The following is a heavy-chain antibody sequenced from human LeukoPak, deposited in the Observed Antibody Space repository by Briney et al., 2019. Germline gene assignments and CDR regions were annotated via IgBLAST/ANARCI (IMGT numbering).Heavy chain of an antibody. J-gene: IGHJ4*02. CDR1: GFTFDDYG. V-gene: IGHV3-20*04. D-gene: IGHD2-2*01. Sequence: RPGGSLRLSCAASGFTFDDYGMSWVRHAPGKGLGCVSGINWNGGSTGYADSVKGRFTISRDNAKNSLYLQMNSLRAEDTAFYYCARSPAATAQGPFEYWGQGTLVTVSS. CDR3: ARSPAATAQGPFEY. CDR2: INWNGGST.